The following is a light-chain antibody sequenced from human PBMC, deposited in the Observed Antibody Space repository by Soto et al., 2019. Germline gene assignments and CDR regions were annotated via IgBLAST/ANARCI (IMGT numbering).Light chain of an antibody. Sequence: EIQMTQSPSPLSASVGDRVTLTCRASQSISTRLAWYQQKPWKAPKPLIYDASTLDCGVPSRFSGSGSWTDVTLTVSRLEPDDFAAYYCQQYATFSRAFGQGTTVDI. CDR3: QQYATFSRA. V-gene: IGKV1-5*01. CDR2: DAS. J-gene: IGKJ1*01. CDR1: QSISTR.